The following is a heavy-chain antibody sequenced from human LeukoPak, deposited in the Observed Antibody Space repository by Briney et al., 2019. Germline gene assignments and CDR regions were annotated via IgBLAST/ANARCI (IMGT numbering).Heavy chain of an antibody. CDR2: ISNDGSRK. Sequence: GGSLRLSCAPSGFTFSRHGMHWVRQAPGKGLEWVAIISNDGSRKYYAHSVEGRFTISRDNSKNTLYLQMDSLRAEDTAIYYCAREVGTPQAFDIWGQGTMVTVSS. D-gene: IGHD1-26*01. CDR1: GFTFSRHG. J-gene: IGHJ3*02. V-gene: IGHV3-30*03. CDR3: AREVGTPQAFDI.